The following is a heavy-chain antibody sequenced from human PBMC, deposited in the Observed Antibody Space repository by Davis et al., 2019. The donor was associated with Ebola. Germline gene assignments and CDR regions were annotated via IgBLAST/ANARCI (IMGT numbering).Heavy chain of an antibody. CDR3: AREPFVNSGYGYGMDV. CDR2: IYYSGST. V-gene: IGHV4-34*01. CDR1: GGSFSGYY. D-gene: IGHD5-12*01. J-gene: IGHJ6*02. Sequence: SETLSLTCAVYGGSFSGYYWSWIRQHPGKGLEWIGYIYYSGSTYYNPSLKSRVTISVDTSKNQFSLKLSSVTAADTAVYYCAREPFVNSGYGYGMDVWGQGTTVTVSS.